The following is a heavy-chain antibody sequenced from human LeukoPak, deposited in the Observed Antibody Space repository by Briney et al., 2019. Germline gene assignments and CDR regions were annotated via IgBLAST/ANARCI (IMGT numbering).Heavy chain of an antibody. CDR1: GYTFTGYY. CDR3: ARGETVTTEDYYYYMDV. D-gene: IGHD4-11*01. Sequence: ASVKVSCKASGYTFTGYYMHWVRQAPGQGLEWMGRINPNSGGTNYAQKFQGRVTMTRDTSISTAYMELSRLRSDDTAVYYCARGETVTTEDYYYYMDVWGKGTTVTVSS. CDR2: INPNSGGT. J-gene: IGHJ6*03. V-gene: IGHV1-2*06.